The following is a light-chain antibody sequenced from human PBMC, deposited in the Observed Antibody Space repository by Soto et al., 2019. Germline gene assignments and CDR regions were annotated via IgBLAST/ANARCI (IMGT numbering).Light chain of an antibody. V-gene: IGKV1-39*01. CDR3: QQSDGPPWT. CDR2: AAS. J-gene: IGKJ1*01. CDR1: QSITTY. Sequence: DIQMTQSPSSLSASVGDRVTVTCRASQSITTYLNWYQQKPGKAPKLLIYAASSLQSGVPSRFSGSGSGTDFTLTITSLQPEDFATYICQQSDGPPWTFGQVTKVEIK.